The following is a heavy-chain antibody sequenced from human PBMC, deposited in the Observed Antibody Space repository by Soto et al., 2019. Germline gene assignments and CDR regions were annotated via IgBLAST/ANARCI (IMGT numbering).Heavy chain of an antibody. CDR1: GGSISSYY. Sequence: SETLSLTCTVSGGSISSYYWSWIRQPPGKGLEWIGYIYYSGSTNYNPSLKSRVTISVDTSKNQFSLKLSSVTAADTAVYYCARATDYDILTGYSDYFDYWGQGTLVTVS. D-gene: IGHD3-9*01. J-gene: IGHJ4*02. CDR2: IYYSGST. CDR3: ARATDYDILTGYSDYFDY. V-gene: IGHV4-59*08.